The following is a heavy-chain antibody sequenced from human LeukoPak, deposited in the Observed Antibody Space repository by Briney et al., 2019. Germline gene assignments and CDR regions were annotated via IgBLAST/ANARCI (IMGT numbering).Heavy chain of an antibody. CDR1: GFTFSSYA. Sequence: GGSLRLSCAASGFTFSSYAMHWVRQAPGKGLEWVAVISYDGSNKYYADSVKGRFTISRDNAKNSLYLQMNSLRAEDTAVYYCARGLSIAARPSPFDYWGQGTLVTVSS. CDR3: ARGLSIAARPSPFDY. J-gene: IGHJ4*02. CDR2: ISYDGSNK. D-gene: IGHD6-6*01. V-gene: IGHV3-30-3*01.